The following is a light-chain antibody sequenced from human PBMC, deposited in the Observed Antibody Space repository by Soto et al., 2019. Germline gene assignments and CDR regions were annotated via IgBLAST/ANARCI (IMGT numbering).Light chain of an antibody. Sequence: EIVLTQCPGILTFSPGYRATLSCRASQSVSSNLAWYQQKPGQAPRLLIYGASTRATGIPARFSGSGSGTDFTLTISSLEPEDFAVYYCQQRSKWPITFGQGTRLEIK. CDR1: QSVSSN. CDR2: GAS. CDR3: QQRSKWPIT. J-gene: IGKJ5*01. V-gene: IGKV3-11*01.